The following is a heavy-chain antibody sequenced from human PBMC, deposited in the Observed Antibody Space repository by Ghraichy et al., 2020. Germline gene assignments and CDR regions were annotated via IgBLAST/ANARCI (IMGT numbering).Heavy chain of an antibody. V-gene: IGHV4-34*01. D-gene: IGHD2-15*01. CDR1: GVSLNGHN. CDR2: VDHIGAL. J-gene: IGHJ5*01. CDR3: AAGPRESPSAFDS. Sequence: SETLSLTCGASGVSLNGHNWIWIRQTPGKGLECVGEVDHIGALTFNPSLRSRVSILLQSPKNMFSLKLTSVTAADTATYYCAAGPRESPSAFDSWGRGVLVTVSS.